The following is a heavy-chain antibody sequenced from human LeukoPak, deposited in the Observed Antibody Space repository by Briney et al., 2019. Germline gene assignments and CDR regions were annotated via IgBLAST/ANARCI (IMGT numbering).Heavy chain of an antibody. D-gene: IGHD6-19*01. Sequence: GGSLRLSCAASGFSFSSYEMHWVRQAPGKGLEWISYISSSGTTTYYADSVKGRFTISRDNAKNSLYLQMNRLRAEDTAVYYCTTLTVADNFDYWGQGTLVTVSS. CDR3: TTLTVADNFDY. V-gene: IGHV3-48*03. J-gene: IGHJ4*02. CDR2: ISSSGTTT. CDR1: GFSFSSYE.